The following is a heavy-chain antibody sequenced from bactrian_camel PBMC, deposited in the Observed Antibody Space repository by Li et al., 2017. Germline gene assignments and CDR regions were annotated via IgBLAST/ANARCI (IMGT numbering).Heavy chain of an antibody. CDR1: GNTNC. J-gene: IGHJ4*01. D-gene: IGHD2*01. Sequence: QVQLVESGGGLVQPGGSLRLSCAASGNTNCMGWFRHSPGKEREVDASLVTGGTGTYYSDSVKGRFTISRGDADNTVSLQMNSLEPEDTGMYSCAADMSPFVGYGLGHRLCVQVTTASGARGPRSPSP. CDR3: AADMSPFVGYGLGHRLCVQVTTAS. V-gene: IGHV3S53*01. CDR2: LVTGGTGT.